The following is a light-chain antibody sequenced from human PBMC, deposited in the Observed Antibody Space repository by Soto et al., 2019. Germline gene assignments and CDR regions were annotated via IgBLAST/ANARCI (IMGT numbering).Light chain of an antibody. CDR1: QSVSSSY. J-gene: IGKJ1*01. CDR2: GTS. Sequence: EIVLTQSPGTLSLSPGEIATLSCRASQSVSSSYLAWYQQKPGQSPRLLIYGTSSRATGIPDRFSGSESGTDFTLTISRLEPEDFAVYYFQQYGSSSSTFGQGTKVEIK. CDR3: QQYGSSSST. V-gene: IGKV3-20*01.